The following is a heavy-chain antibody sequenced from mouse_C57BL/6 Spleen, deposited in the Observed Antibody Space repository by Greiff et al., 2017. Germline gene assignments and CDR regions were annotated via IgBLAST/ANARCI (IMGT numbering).Heavy chain of an antibody. D-gene: IGHD2-3*01. J-gene: IGHJ2*01. CDR2: IYPRSGNT. Sequence: QVQLQQSGAELARPGASVKLSCKASGYTFTSYGISWVKQRTGQGLEWIGEIYPRSGNTYYNEKFKGKATLTADKSSSTAYMELRSPTSEDSAVYFCARRGDGYFFDYWGQGTTLTVSS. CDR1: GYTFTSYG. V-gene: IGHV1-81*01. CDR3: ARRGDGYFFDY.